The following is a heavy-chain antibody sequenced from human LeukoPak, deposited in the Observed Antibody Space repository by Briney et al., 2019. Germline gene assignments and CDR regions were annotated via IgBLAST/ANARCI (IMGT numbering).Heavy chain of an antibody. D-gene: IGHD2-2*01. CDR3: ARDGPTAAPFDY. Sequence: ASVKVSCKASGYRFTSYDMHWVRQAPGQGLEWMGIINPSGGSTSYAQRFQGRVAMTRDASTTTVYMEVNSLTSEDTAVYFCARDGPTAAPFDYWGQGTLVTVSS. CDR2: INPSGGST. J-gene: IGHJ4*02. V-gene: IGHV1-46*01. CDR1: GYRFTSYD.